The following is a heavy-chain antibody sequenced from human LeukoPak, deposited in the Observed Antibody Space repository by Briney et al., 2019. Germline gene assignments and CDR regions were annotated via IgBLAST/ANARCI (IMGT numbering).Heavy chain of an antibody. CDR1: GYTFTAYY. D-gene: IGHD1-26*01. J-gene: IGHJ4*02. V-gene: IGHV1-2*02. Sequence: GASVKVSCKASGYTFTAYYMHWVRQAPGLGLEWMGWINPNSGDTKYAQKFQGRVTMTRDTSISTAYMDLSSLRSDDTAVYYCARDGTTVVGATIPFDYWGQGTLVTVSS. CDR3: ARDGTTVVGATIPFDY. CDR2: INPNSGDT.